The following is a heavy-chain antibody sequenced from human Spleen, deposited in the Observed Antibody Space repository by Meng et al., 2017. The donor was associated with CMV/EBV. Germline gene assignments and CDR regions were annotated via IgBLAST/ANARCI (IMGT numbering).Heavy chain of an antibody. CDR3: ARDPFIVVAPAAPW. D-gene: IGHD2-2*01. Sequence: ASVKVSCKASGYTFTDYYIHWVRQAPGQGLEWMGWINPNSGGTNYAQKFQGRVTMTRDTSISTAYMELSRLRSDDTAVYYCARDPFIVVAPAAPWWGQGTLVTVSS. J-gene: IGHJ4*02. CDR1: GYTFTDYY. V-gene: IGHV1-2*02. CDR2: INPNSGGT.